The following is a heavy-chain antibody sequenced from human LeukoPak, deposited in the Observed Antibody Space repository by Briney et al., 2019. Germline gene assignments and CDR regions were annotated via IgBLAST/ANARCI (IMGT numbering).Heavy chain of an antibody. CDR1: GGSISSGGYS. V-gene: IGHV4-30-2*01. CDR3: ARGYAIDAFDI. J-gene: IGHJ3*02. D-gene: IGHD1-1*01. CDR2: IYHGGST. Sequence: SQTLSLTCAVSGGSISSGGYSWSWIRQPPGKGLEWIGYIYHGGSTYYNPSLKSRVTISVDRSKNQFSLKLSSVTAADTAVYYCARGYAIDAFDIWGQGTMVTVSS.